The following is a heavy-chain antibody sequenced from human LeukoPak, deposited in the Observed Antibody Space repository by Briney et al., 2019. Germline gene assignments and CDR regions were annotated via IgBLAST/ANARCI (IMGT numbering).Heavy chain of an antibody. CDR1: DGSFSDYF. V-gene: IGHV4-34*01. J-gene: IGHJ5*01. CDR3: PRVNCGETHCTENNWFDS. CDR2: VNHGGNN. Sequence: PSETLSLTCAVYDGSFSDYFWRWIRQPPGQGLEWIGEVNHGGNNNYNPPLKRRSTISVNRSNNQLSLKLAAVTVADTAVCYCPRVNCGETHCTENNWFDSWGQGTLVTVSS. D-gene: IGHD2-21*01.